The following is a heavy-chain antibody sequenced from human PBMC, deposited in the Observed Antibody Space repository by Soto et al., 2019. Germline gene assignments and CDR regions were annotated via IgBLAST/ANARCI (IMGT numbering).Heavy chain of an antibody. V-gene: IGHV3-73*02. CDR1: GFSLSDSE. Sequence: EVQLVESGGGLVQPGGSLNFSCAASGFSLSDSEIHWVRQASGKGLEWVGRVRRKVNTYAIAYAASVKGRFTISRDDSKNTAHLQMNGLKTEYTAVYYCVRVGQFVLGAFDVWGRGTRVIVSS. J-gene: IGHJ3*01. CDR3: VRVGQFVLGAFDV. D-gene: IGHD1-26*01. CDR2: VRRKVNTYAI.